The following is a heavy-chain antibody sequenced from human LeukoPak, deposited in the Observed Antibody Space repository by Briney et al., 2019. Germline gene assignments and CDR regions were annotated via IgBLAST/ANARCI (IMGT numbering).Heavy chain of an antibody. CDR2: IRSKAYGGTT. D-gene: IGHD3-9*01. CDR3: TRGRYDILTGYYNPLFDY. J-gene: IGHJ4*02. CDR1: GFTFGDYA. Sequence: GRSLRLSCTASGFTFGDYAMSWVRQAPGKGLEWVGSIRSKAYGGTTEYAASVKGRFTISRDDSKSIAYLQMNSLKTEDTAVYYCTRGRYDILTGYYNPLFDYWGQGTLVTVSS. V-gene: IGHV3-49*04.